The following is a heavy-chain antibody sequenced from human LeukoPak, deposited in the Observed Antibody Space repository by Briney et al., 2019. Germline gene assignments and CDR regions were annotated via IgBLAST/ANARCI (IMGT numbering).Heavy chain of an antibody. D-gene: IGHD3-3*01. V-gene: IGHV3-30*03. J-gene: IGHJ6*02. CDR3: AREKRFLEWSYGMDV. Sequence: PGGSLRLSCAASGFTFSSYGMHWVRQAPGKGLEWVAVISYDGSNKYYADSVKGRFTISRDNSKNTLYLQMNSLRAEDTAVYYCAREKRFLEWSYGMDVWGQGTTVTVSS. CDR1: GFTFSSYG. CDR2: ISYDGSNK.